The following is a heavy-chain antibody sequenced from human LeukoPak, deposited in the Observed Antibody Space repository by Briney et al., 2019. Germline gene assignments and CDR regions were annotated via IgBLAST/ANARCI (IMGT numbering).Heavy chain of an antibody. CDR3: AKLPSMYCGGDCDTEYFQH. V-gene: IGHV3-30*18. CDR1: GFTFSSYG. Sequence: PGRSLRLSCAASGFTFSSYGMHWVRQAPGKGLEWVAVISYDGSNKYYADSVKGRFTISRDNSKNTLYLQMNSLRAEDTAVYYCAKLPSMYCGGDCDTEYFQHWGQGTLVTVSS. D-gene: IGHD2-21*02. CDR2: ISYDGSNK. J-gene: IGHJ1*01.